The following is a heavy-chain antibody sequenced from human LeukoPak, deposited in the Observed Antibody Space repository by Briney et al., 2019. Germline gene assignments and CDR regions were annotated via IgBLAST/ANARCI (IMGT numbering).Heavy chain of an antibody. CDR3: ASCLWFGELYRFDP. J-gene: IGHJ5*02. D-gene: IGHD3-10*01. CDR1: GFTFSSYN. Sequence: GGSLRLSCAASGFTFSSYNMNWVRQAPGKGLEWVSSISSSSSYIYYADSVKGRLTISRDNAKNSLYLQMNSLRAEDTAVYYCASCLWFGELYRFDPWGQGTLVTVSS. V-gene: IGHV3-21*01. CDR2: ISSSSSYI.